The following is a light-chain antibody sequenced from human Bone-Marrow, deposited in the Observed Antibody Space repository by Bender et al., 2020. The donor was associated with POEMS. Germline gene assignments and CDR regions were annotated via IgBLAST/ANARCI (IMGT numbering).Light chain of an antibody. J-gene: IGLJ3*02. Sequence: QSVLTQPPSASGTPGQRVTISCTGTSSDVGAYKYVSWYQQHPGKAPKLMIYEVSKRPSGVPDRFSGSKSGNTASLTISGLQAEDEAEYYCSSYASSNTLLFGGGTKLTVL. CDR3: SSYASSNTLL. V-gene: IGLV2-8*01. CDR2: EVS. CDR1: SSDVGAYKY.